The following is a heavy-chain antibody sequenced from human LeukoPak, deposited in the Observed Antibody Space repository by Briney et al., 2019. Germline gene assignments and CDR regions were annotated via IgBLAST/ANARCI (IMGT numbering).Heavy chain of an antibody. CDR3: ARELSYGDYVFDY. D-gene: IGHD4-17*01. Sequence: PSETLSPTCTVSGGSINSYYWSWIRQPPGKGLECIGYIHYTGSTNYNPSLKSRVTISVDTSKNQFSLKLSSVTAADTAVYYCARELSYGDYVFDYWGQGTLVTVSS. CDR2: IHYTGST. V-gene: IGHV4-59*12. J-gene: IGHJ4*02. CDR1: GGSINSYY.